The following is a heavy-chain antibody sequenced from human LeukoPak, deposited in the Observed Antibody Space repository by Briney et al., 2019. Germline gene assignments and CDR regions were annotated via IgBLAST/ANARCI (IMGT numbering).Heavy chain of an antibody. J-gene: IGHJ4*02. CDR1: GFTFSNHG. D-gene: IGHD4-17*01. CDR3: ARAGYGDPHFDF. V-gene: IGHV3-33*01. Sequence: PGRSLRLSCAASGFTFSNHGMHWVRQAPGKGLEWVAAIWYDGSNKYYGDSVKGRFTISRDNSKNTLYLQMNSLRAEDTAAYYCARAGYGDPHFDFWGQGTLVTVSS. CDR2: IWYDGSNK.